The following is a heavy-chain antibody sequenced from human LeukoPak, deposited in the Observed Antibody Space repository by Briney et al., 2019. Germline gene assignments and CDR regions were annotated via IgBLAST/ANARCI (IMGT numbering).Heavy chain of an antibody. D-gene: IGHD1-26*01. J-gene: IGHJ3*02. CDR3: ARTVGATTTDAFDI. CDR1: GFSLSTSGVG. V-gene: IGHV2-5*02. CDR2: IYWDDDK. Sequence: ESGPTLVKPTQTLTLTCTFSGFSLSTSGVGVGWIRQPPGKALEWLALIYWDDDKRYSPSLKSRLTITKDTSKNQVVLTMTNMDPVDTATYYCARTVGATTTDAFDIWGQGTMVTVSS.